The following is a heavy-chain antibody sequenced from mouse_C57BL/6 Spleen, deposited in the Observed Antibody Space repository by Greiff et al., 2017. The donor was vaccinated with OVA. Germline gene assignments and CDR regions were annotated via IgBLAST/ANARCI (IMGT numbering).Heavy chain of an antibody. V-gene: IGHV3-6*01. J-gene: IGHJ4*01. CDR1: GYSITSGYY. CDR2: ISYDGSN. CDR3: ARDGYDEYYAMDY. D-gene: IGHD2-2*01. Sequence: EVHLVESGPGLVKPSQSLSLTCSVPGYSITSGYYWNWIRQFPGNKLEWMGYISYDGSNNYNPSLKNRISITRDTSKNQFFLKLNSVTTEDTATYYCARDGYDEYYAMDYWGQGTSVTVSS.